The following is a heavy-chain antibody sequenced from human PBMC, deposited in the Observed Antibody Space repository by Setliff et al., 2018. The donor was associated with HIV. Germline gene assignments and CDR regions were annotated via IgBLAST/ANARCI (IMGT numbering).Heavy chain of an antibody. J-gene: IGHJ4*02. V-gene: IGHV4-34*11. D-gene: IGHD3-10*01. CDR2: ISSSGNT. Sequence: ASETLSLTCAVYGGSFSGYYWSWIRQPPGTGLEWIGSISSSGNTYYNPSLKSRVTISVDTSKNQFSLKLYSVTAADTAVYYCARAYFGSGIYYWGQGTLVTVSS. CDR1: GGSFSGYY. CDR3: ARAYFGSGIYY.